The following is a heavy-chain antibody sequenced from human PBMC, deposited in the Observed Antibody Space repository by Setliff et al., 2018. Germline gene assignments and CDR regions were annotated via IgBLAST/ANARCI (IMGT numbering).Heavy chain of an antibody. D-gene: IGHD3-22*01. CDR2: ANNNNFNT. V-gene: IGHV1-18*01. CDR3: ARINFYVSSGYYYATDY. Sequence: ASVKVSCKSSGYIFSDYGITWVRQAPGQGLEWMGWANNNNFNTNYAQKFQGRVTMTIDTSTDTVYMELRSLKSDDTALYYCARINFYVSSGYYYATDYWGLGTLVTVSS. J-gene: IGHJ4*02. CDR1: GYIFSDYG.